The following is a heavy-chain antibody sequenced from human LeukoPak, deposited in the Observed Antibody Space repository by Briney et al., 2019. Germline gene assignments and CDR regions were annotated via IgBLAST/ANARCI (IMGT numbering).Heavy chain of an antibody. D-gene: IGHD1-26*01. Sequence: GSLKLSCAASGFTFSSYAMSWVRQAPGKGLEWIGTFYYSGNTYYTPSLKSRVTISVDTSKNQFSLKLSSVTAADTAVYYCATTVGYSGNYIFDYWGQGTLVTVSS. CDR3: ATTVGYSGNYIFDY. CDR2: FYYSGNT. V-gene: IGHV4-39*01. CDR1: GFTFSSYA. J-gene: IGHJ4*02.